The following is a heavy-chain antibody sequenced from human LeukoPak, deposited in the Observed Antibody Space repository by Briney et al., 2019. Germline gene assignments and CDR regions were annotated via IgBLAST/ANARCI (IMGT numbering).Heavy chain of an antibody. Sequence: SETLSLTCTVSGGSISSYYWSWIRQPPGKGLEWIGYIYYSGSTNYNPSLKSRVTISVDTSKNQFSLKLSSVTAADTAVYYCAGITLGYCSGGSCYSEGFDPWGQGTLVTVSS. CDR2: IYYSGST. CDR3: AGITLGYCSGGSCYSEGFDP. CDR1: GGSISSYY. J-gene: IGHJ5*02. V-gene: IGHV4-59*08. D-gene: IGHD2-15*01.